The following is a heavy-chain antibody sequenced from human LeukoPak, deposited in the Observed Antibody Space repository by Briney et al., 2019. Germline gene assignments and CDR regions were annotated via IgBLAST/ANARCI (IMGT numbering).Heavy chain of an antibody. CDR2: IYHSGST. Sequence: PSGTLSLTCAVSGGSISSSNWWSWVRQPPGKGLEWIGEIYHSGSTNYNSSPKSRVTISVDKSKNQFSLKLSSVTAADTAVYYCARDQVVPAALRSGSDIREYYYYYGMDVWGKGTTVTVSS. D-gene: IGHD2-2*01. J-gene: IGHJ6*04. V-gene: IGHV4-4*02. CDR3: ARDQVVPAALRSGSDIREYYYYYGMDV. CDR1: GGSISSSNW.